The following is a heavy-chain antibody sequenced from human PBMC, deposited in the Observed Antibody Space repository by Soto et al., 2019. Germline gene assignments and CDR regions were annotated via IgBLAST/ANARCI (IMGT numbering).Heavy chain of an antibody. CDR1: GFTFSSYA. CDR2: ISGSGGST. V-gene: IGHV3-23*01. J-gene: IGHJ4*02. D-gene: IGHD6-13*01. CDR3: AKVREQLADFDY. Sequence: EVQLLESGGGLVQPGGSLRLSCAASGFTFSSYAMSWVRQAPGKGLEWVSAISGSGGSTYYADSVKGRFTISRDNSKNTQYLQRNSLRAEDTAVYYCAKVREQLADFDYWGQGTLVTVSS.